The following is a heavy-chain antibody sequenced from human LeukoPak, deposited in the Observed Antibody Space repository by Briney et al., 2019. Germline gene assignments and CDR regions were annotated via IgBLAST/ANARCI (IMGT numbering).Heavy chain of an antibody. CDR2: ISSSSTYI. Sequence: NASETLSLTCTVSGGSISSSSYYWGWIRQPPGKGLEWVSSISSSSTYIYYADSVKGRFTISRDNAKNSLYLQMNSLRAEDTAVYYCARASGWYERGPDYYYYYMDVWGKGTTVTVSS. CDR1: GGSISSSS. V-gene: IGHV3-21*01. D-gene: IGHD6-19*01. J-gene: IGHJ6*03. CDR3: ARASGWYERGPDYYYYYMDV.